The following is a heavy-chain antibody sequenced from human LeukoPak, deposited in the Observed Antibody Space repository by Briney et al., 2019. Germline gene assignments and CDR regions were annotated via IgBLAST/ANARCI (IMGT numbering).Heavy chain of an antibody. J-gene: IGHJ3*02. CDR3: ARDIHSYGNAFDI. CDR1: GFTVSSNY. CDR2: ISSSSSYI. V-gene: IGHV3-21*01. D-gene: IGHD5-18*01. Sequence: GGSLRLSCAASGFTVSSNYMSWVRQAPGKGLEWVSSISSSSSYIYYADSVKGRFTISRDNAKNSLYLQMNSLRAEDTAVYYCARDIHSYGNAFDIWGQGTMVTVSS.